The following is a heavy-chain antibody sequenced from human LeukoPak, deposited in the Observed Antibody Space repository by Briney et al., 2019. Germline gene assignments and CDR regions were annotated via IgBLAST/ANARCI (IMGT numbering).Heavy chain of an antibody. J-gene: IGHJ4*02. CDR1: GYSFTSYW. Sequence: NLGESLRISCKGTGYSFTSYWIGWVRQMPGKGLEWMAIIYPDDSDTRYSPSFQGQVTISVDKSISTAYLQWSSLKASDTAMYYCARQDAWVDYWGQGTLVTVSS. V-gene: IGHV5-51*01. CDR3: ARQDAWVDY. D-gene: IGHD1-26*01. CDR2: IYPDDSDT.